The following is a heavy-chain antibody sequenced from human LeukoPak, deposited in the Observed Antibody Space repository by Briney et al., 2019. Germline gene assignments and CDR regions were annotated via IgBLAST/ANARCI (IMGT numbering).Heavy chain of an antibody. J-gene: IGHJ4*02. Sequence: PGRSLRLSCTASGFTFGDYAMSWVRQAPGKGLEWVGFIRSKAYGGTTEYAASVKGRFTISRDDSKSIAYLQMNSLKTEDTAVYYCTREPYSSGWCFHGVDYWGQGTLVTVSS. CDR3: TREPYSSGWCFHGVDY. V-gene: IGHV3-49*04. D-gene: IGHD6-19*01. CDR1: GFTFGDYA. CDR2: IRSKAYGGTT.